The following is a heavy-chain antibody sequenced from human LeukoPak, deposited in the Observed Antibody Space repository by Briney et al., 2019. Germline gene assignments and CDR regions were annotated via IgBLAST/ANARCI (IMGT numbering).Heavy chain of an antibody. V-gene: IGHV1-46*01. Sequence: ASVTVSCKASGYTFTSYYMHWVRQAPGQGLEWMGIINPSGGSTSYAQKFQGRVTMTRDTSTSTVYMELSSLRSEDTAVYYCARGVYYDFWSGYYTGDYFDYWGQGTLVTVSS. CDR3: ARGVYYDFWSGYYTGDYFDY. D-gene: IGHD3-3*01. CDR1: GYTFTSYY. CDR2: INPSGGST. J-gene: IGHJ4*02.